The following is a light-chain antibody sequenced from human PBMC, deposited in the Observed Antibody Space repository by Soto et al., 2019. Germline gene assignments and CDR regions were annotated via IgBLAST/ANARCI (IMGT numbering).Light chain of an antibody. CDR3: QQSDSLPWT. CDR1: QNIANF. J-gene: IGKJ1*01. CDR2: AAS. V-gene: IGKV1-39*01. Sequence: DIQMTQSPMSLSASVGDRVTITCRATQNIANFLNWYQQKPGQVPKLLIYAASTLQSGVPSRFSGSGSGTDFTLTINSPQPEDLATYYCQQSDSLPWTFGLGTKVEIK.